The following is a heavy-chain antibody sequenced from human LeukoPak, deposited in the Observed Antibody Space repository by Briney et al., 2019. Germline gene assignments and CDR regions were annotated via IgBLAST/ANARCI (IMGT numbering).Heavy chain of an antibody. CDR1: GGSFSGYY. J-gene: IGHJ5*02. V-gene: IGHV4-34*01. D-gene: IGHD3-22*01. CDR3: ARGLRASYYYDSSGYGLEA. Sequence: PSETLSLTCAVYGGSFSGYYWSWIRQPPGKGLEWIGEINHSGSTNYNPSLKGRVTISVDTSKNQFSLKLSSVTAADTAVYYCARGLRASYYYDSSGYGLEAWGQGTLVTVSS. CDR2: INHSGST.